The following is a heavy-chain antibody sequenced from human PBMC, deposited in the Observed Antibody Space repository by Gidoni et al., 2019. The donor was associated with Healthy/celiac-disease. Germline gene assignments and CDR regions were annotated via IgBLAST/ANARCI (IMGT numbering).Heavy chain of an antibody. J-gene: IGHJ4*02. D-gene: IGHD2-2*01. CDR3: ATGGYCSSTSCYAFDY. CDR1: GYTLTELS. V-gene: IGHV1-24*01. CDR2: FDPEDDET. Sequence: QVQLVQSGAEVKKPGALVKVSCKVSGYTLTELSMHWVRQAPGKGLEWMGGFDPEDDETIYAQKFQVRVTMTEDTSTDTAYMELSSLRSEDTAVYYCATGGYCSSTSCYAFDYWGQGTLVTVSS.